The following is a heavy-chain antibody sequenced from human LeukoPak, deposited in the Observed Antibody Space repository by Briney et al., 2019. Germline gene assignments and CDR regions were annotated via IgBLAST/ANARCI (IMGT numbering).Heavy chain of an antibody. J-gene: IGHJ4*02. Sequence: SETLSLTCTVSGGSINTPNYYWGWIRQTPGKGLEWIGNIFYSGGTYYSPSLTSRVTISLDTSRNQFSLKLNSVTAADTAVYYCAREGILQLATVIDYWGQGTLVTVSS. CDR1: GGSINTPNYY. CDR2: IFYSGGT. D-gene: IGHD5-24*01. CDR3: AREGILQLATVIDY. V-gene: IGHV4-39*07.